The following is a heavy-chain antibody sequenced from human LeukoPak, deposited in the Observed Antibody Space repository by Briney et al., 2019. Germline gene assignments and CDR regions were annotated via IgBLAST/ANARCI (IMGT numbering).Heavy chain of an antibody. V-gene: IGHV6-1*01. D-gene: IGHD3-16*01. CDR3: AKGGPVGWYYFDY. Sequence: SQTLSLTCAISGDSVSSNSAAWNWIRQSPSKGLEWLGRTYYRSKWYNDYAVSVKSRIAINPDTSKNQFSLQLNSVTPEDTAVYYCAKGGPVGWYYFDYWGQGTLVTVSS. J-gene: IGHJ4*02. CDR1: GDSVSSNSAA. CDR2: TYYRSKWYN.